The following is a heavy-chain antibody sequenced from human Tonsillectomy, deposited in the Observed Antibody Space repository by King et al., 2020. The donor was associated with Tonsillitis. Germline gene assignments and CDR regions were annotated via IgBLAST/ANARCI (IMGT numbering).Heavy chain of an antibody. CDR3: AAIPLTCHLDY. D-gene: IGHD3-9*01. V-gene: IGHV1-58*01. CDR1: GFTFSTSA. Sequence: QLVQSGPEVKKPGTSVKVSCKASGFTFSTSAVQWVRQARGQRLEWIGRIVVGSGSTNYAQKFQERVTITRDMSTSTAYMELSSLRSEDTAVYYCAAIPLTCHLDYWGQGTLVTVSS. CDR2: IVVGSGST. J-gene: IGHJ4*02.